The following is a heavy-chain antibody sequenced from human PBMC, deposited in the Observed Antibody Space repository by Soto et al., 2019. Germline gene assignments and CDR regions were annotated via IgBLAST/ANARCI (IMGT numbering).Heavy chain of an antibody. CDR2: ISGSGGST. D-gene: IGHD1-7*01. V-gene: IGHV3-23*01. CDR3: AKGLNWNYGIDAFDI. CDR1: GFTFSNYA. J-gene: IGHJ3*02. Sequence: GGSLRLSCAASGFTFSNYAMNWVRQAPGKGLEWVSAISGSGGSTYYADSLKGRFTISRDNSKNTLYLQMNSLRAEDTAVYYCAKGLNWNYGIDAFDIWGQGTMVTVSS.